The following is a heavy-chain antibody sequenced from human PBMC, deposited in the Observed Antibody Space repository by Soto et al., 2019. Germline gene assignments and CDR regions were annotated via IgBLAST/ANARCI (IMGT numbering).Heavy chain of an antibody. J-gene: IGHJ4*02. CDR1: GGSISSGGYY. Sequence: QVQLQESGPGLVKPSQTLSLTCTVSGGSISSGGYYWSWIRQHPGKGLEWIGYIYYSGSTYYNPSLKSRVTISVDTSKNQFSRKLSSVTAADTAVYYCARGTYYDSSGYYPSDYWGQGTLVTVSS. CDR3: ARGTYYDSSGYYPSDY. CDR2: IYYSGST. D-gene: IGHD3-22*01. V-gene: IGHV4-31*03.